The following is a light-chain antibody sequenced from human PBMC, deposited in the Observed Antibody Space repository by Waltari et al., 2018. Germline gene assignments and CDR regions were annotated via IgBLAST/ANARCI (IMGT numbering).Light chain of an antibody. V-gene: IGKV1-5*03. J-gene: IGKJ1*01. Sequence: DIQMTQSPSTLSASVGDRVTIPCRASQSIDNWLAWYQQKPGKAPKLLIYKASRLESGVPSRFSGSGSGAEFTLTISSLQPDDSATYYCQQYDRFSATIGQGTQVEIK. CDR1: QSIDNW. CDR3: QQYDRFSAT. CDR2: KAS.